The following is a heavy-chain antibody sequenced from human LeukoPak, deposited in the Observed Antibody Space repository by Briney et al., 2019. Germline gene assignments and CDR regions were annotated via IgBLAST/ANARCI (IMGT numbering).Heavy chain of an antibody. CDR1: GGSFSGYY. CDR3: ARHPLAVAGTPVDY. Sequence: SETLSLTCAVYGGSFSGYYWSGIRQPPGKGLEWIGEINHSGSTNYNPSLKSRVTISVDTSKNQFSLKLSSVTAADTAVYYCARHPLAVAGTPVDYWGQGTLVTVSS. J-gene: IGHJ4*02. V-gene: IGHV4-34*01. D-gene: IGHD6-19*01. CDR2: INHSGST.